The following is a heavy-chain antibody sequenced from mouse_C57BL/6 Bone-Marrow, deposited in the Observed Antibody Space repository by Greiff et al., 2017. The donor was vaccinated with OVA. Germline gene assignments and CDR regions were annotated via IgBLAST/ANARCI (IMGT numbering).Heavy chain of an antibody. CDR2: IRNKANGYTT. V-gene: IGHV7-3*01. D-gene: IGHD4-1*01. CDR3: ARSGIGVYFDY. J-gene: IGHJ2*01. CDR1: GFTFTDYY. Sequence: EVKLVESGGGLVQPGGSLSLSCAASGFTFTDYYMSWVRQPPGKALEWLGFIRNKANGYTTEYSASVKGRFTISRDNSQSILYLQMNALRAEVSSTYYCARSGIGVYFDYWGQGTTLTVSS.